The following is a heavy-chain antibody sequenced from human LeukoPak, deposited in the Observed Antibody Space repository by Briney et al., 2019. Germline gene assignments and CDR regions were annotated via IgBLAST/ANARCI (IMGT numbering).Heavy chain of an antibody. CDR1: GYTFTGYY. J-gene: IGHJ5*02. Sequence: ASVKVSCKASGYTFTGYYMHWVRQAPGQGLEWMGWINPNSGGTNYAQKFQGRVTMTRDTSISTAYMELSRLRSDDTAVYYCAMYVWGSVRRWRNWFDPWGQGTLVTVSS. V-gene: IGHV1-2*02. D-gene: IGHD3-16*01. CDR3: AMYVWGSVRRWRNWFDP. CDR2: INPNSGGT.